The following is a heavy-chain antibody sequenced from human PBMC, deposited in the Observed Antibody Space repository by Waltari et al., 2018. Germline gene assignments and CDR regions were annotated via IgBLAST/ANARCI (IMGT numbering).Heavy chain of an antibody. CDR2: VSHSGLT. CDR3: VTSPGGRYGNFDF. V-gene: IGHV4-59*02. CDR1: DGFVSGHY. Sequence: QAPLQESGPGLVKPSETLSLTCSVPDGFVSGHYWTWIRQSPGKGLQWVGYVSHSGLTNYNPSLRGRVIISIDTSNNQLSLRLSSVTPADTAVYYCVTSPGGRYGNFDFGGQGSLVTVSS. J-gene: IGHJ4*02. D-gene: IGHD3-16*01.